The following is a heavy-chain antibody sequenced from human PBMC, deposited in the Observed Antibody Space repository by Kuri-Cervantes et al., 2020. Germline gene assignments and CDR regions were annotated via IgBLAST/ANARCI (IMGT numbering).Heavy chain of an antibody. CDR1: GFTFSSYG. J-gene: IGHJ4*02. CDR2: IWYDGSNK. Sequence: GESLKISCAASGFTFSSYGMHWVRQAPGKGLEWVAVIWYDGSNKYYADSVKGRFTISRDNSKNTLYLQMNSLRAEDTAVYYCARGGQAPGLSPYCSSTSCYREKCGCWGQGTLVTVSS. D-gene: IGHD2-2*01. CDR3: ARGGQAPGLSPYCSSTSCYREKCGC. V-gene: IGHV3-33*08.